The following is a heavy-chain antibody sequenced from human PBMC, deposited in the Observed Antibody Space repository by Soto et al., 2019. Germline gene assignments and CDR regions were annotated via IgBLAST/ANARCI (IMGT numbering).Heavy chain of an antibody. CDR2: ISSSSSYI. V-gene: IGHV3-21*01. Sequence: PGGSLRLSCAASGFTFSSYSMNWVRQAPGKGLEWVSSISSSSSYIYYADSVKGRFTISRDNAKNSLYLQMNSLRAEDTAVYYCASIHLGYSGYGVVFDYRGQGTLVTVSS. D-gene: IGHD5-12*01. CDR3: ASIHLGYSGYGVVFDY. J-gene: IGHJ4*02. CDR1: GFTFSSYS.